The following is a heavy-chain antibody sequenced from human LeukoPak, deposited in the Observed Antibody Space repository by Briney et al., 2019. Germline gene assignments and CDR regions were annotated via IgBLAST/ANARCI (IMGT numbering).Heavy chain of an antibody. D-gene: IGHD3-10*01. V-gene: IGHV4-39*07. CDR1: GGSISSSSYY. J-gene: IGHJ5*02. CDR3: GRAGVLWVGEVLPAGWFDP. CDR2: IYYSGST. Sequence: SETLSLTCTVSGGSISSSSYYWGWIRQSPGKGLEWIGSIYYSGSTYYNPSLKSRVTISVDTSKNQFSLKLSSVTTADTAVYYWGRAGVLWVGEVLPAGWFDPWGQGTLVTVSS.